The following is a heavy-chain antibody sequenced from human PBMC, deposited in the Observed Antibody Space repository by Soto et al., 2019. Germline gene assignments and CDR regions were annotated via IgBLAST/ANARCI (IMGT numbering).Heavy chain of an antibody. Sequence: QLTLKESGPTLVQPTQTLTLTCTFSGFSLSTSGVGVGWIRQPPGKALEWLALIYWDDDKRYSPSLKSRLTITKDTTKNPVVLTMTNMDPVDTATYYCAHTRSAYDFWSGYPSWFDPWGQGTLVTVSS. J-gene: IGHJ5*02. CDR3: AHTRSAYDFWSGYPSWFDP. V-gene: IGHV2-5*02. D-gene: IGHD3-3*01. CDR1: GFSLSTSGVG. CDR2: IYWDDDK.